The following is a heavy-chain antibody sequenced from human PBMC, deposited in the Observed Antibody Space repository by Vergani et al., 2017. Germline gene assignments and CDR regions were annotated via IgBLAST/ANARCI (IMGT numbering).Heavy chain of an antibody. V-gene: IGHV1-2*02. CDR3: ARGEAA. J-gene: IGHJ4*02. Sequence: QVQLVQSGAEVKKPGASVKGSCKASGYTFTGYYMYWVRQAPGHGLEWMGWINPNSGRTNYAQKFQGRVTMTRDTSISTAYMELSRLTYDDTAVYYCARGEAAWGQGTLVTVSS. CDR1: GYTFTGYY. D-gene: IGHD6-13*01. CDR2: INPNSGRT.